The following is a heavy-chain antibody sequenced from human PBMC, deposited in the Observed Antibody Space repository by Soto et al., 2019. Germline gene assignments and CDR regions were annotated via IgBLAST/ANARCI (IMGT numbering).Heavy chain of an antibody. J-gene: IGHJ6*03. CDR3: ARGAEMGTVTKGYYYYMDV. CDR2: IIPMLGVA. Sequence: QVQLVQSGAEVKKPGSSVKVSCKASGDTFSNHTISWVRQAPGQGLEWMGRIIPMLGVANYAQKFQGRVTITADKSTSTAYMELSSLRSADPAVYYCARGAEMGTVTKGYYYYMDVWGKGTTVTVSS. V-gene: IGHV1-69*04. CDR1: GDTFSNHT. D-gene: IGHD4-17*01.